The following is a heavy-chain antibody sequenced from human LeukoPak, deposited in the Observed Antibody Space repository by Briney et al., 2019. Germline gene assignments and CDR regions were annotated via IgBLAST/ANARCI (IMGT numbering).Heavy chain of an antibody. CDR3: ARGELTYSSGCDY. D-gene: IGHD6-19*01. CDR1: GATFSPYA. CDR2: IIPIFGTA. V-gene: IGHV1-69*05. J-gene: IGHJ4*02. Sequence: TYQCSGATFSPYAISWVRPAPGHGLEWMGRIIPIFGTANYAQKFQGRVTITTDESTSTAYMELSSLRSEDTAVYYCARGELTYSSGCDYWGQGTLVTASS.